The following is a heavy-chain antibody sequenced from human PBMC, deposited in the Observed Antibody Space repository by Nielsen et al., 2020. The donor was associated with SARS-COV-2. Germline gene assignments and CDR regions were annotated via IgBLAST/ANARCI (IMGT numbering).Heavy chain of an antibody. Sequence: WIRQPPGKGLEWVSYISSSSSYIYYADSVKGRFTISRDNAKNSLYLQMNSLRAEDTAVYYCARGIAVAGKATYYYYYGMDVWGQGTKVTVSS. V-gene: IGHV3-21*05. CDR3: ARGIAVAGKATYYYYYGMDV. CDR2: ISSSSSYI. D-gene: IGHD6-19*01. J-gene: IGHJ6*02.